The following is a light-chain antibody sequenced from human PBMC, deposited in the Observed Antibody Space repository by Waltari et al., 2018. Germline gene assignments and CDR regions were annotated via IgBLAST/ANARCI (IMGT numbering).Light chain of an antibody. CDR1: QSLVISDVNTY. V-gene: IGKV2-30*01. CDR2: KVA. J-gene: IGKJ1*01. CDR3: MQGIHWPRS. Sequence: DVVMTQSPLSLPVTLGQPASISCRSSQSLVISDVNTYLSWFQQRTGQSQRRLIYKVANRDSGVPDRFSGSGSGTDFTLKISRVEAEDIAIYYCMQGIHWPRSFGQGTKVEIE.